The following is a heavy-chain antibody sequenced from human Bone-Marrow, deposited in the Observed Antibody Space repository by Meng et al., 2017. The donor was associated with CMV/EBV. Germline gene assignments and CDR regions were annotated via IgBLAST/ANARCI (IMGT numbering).Heavy chain of an antibody. Sequence: GESLKISCAASGVTFSNYAMHWVRQAPGKGLEWVAGISYDGRSEYYADSVKGRFTISRDNSKNTQYLQMNILRAEDTAIYYCSTSFSRNWSRGAFWGQGTLVTVSS. CDR3: STSFSRNWSRGAF. D-gene: IGHD6-13*01. V-gene: IGHV3-30*04. CDR1: GVTFSNYA. CDR2: ISYDGRSE. J-gene: IGHJ4*02.